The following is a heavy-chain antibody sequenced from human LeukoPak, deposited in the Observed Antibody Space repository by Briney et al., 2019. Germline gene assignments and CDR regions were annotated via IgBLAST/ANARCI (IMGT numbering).Heavy chain of an antibody. V-gene: IGHV1-69*05. Sequence: ASVRVSCKASGGTFSSYAISWVRQAPGQGLEWIGRIIPIFGTANYAQKFQGRVTITTDESTSTAYMELSSLRSEDTAVYYCARDRGASSGPLDYWGQGTPVTVSS. J-gene: IGHJ4*02. D-gene: IGHD6-19*01. CDR2: IIPIFGTA. CDR3: ARDRGASSGPLDY. CDR1: GGTFSSYA.